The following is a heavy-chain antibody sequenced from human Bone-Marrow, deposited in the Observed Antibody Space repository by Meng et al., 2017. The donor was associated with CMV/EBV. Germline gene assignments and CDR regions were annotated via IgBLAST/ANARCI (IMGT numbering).Heavy chain of an antibody. CDR1: GFTFSSYA. CDR3: ARDSPDYGDYLFDY. Sequence: GGSLRLSCAASGFTFSSYAMHWVRQAPGKGLEWVAVISYDGSNKYYADSVKGRFTISRDNSKNTLYLQMNSLRAEDTAVYYCARDSPDYGDYLFDYWGQGVLVTVSS. D-gene: IGHD4-17*01. J-gene: IGHJ4*02. V-gene: IGHV3-30*14. CDR2: ISYDGSNK.